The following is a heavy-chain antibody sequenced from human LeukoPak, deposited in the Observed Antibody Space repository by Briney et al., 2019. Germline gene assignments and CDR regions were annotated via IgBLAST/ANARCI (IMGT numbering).Heavy chain of an antibody. CDR3: ASPRGSSTDAFDI. V-gene: IGHV3-30-3*01. J-gene: IGHJ3*02. CDR2: ISYDGSNK. D-gene: IGHD3-16*01. CDR1: GFTFSSYA. Sequence: GRSLRLSCPASGFTFSSYAMHWVRQAPGKGLEWVAVISYDGSNKYYADSVKGRFTISRDNSKNTLYLQMNSLRAEDTAVYYCASPRGSSTDAFDIWGQGTMVTVSS.